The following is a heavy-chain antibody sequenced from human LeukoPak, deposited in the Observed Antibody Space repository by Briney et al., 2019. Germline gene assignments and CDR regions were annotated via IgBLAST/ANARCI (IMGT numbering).Heavy chain of an antibody. CDR1: GDSISTYY. CDR3: ARHPDSIRWFDY. J-gene: IGHJ4*02. CDR2: VYYSGST. Sequence: PSETLSLTCTVSGDSISTYYWSWIRQPPGKGLEWIGYVYYSGSTKYNPSLKSRVTISVDTSKNQFSLRLSSVTAADTAVYYCARHPDSIRWFDYWGQGTLVTVSS. D-gene: IGHD4-23*01. V-gene: IGHV4-59*08.